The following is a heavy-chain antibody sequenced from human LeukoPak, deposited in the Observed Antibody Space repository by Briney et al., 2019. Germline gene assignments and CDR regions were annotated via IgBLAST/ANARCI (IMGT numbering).Heavy chain of an antibody. CDR3: ARVRKDYGDYAFVY. J-gene: IGHJ4*02. CDR1: GFTFSSNY. Sequence: GGSLRLSCAASGFTFSSNYMSWVRQAPGKGLEGVAVIWYDGSNKYYADSVKGRFTISRDNSKNPLYLQMNSLRAEDTAVYYCARVRKDYGDYAFVYWGQGTLVTVSS. D-gene: IGHD4-17*01. CDR2: IWYDGSNK. V-gene: IGHV3-33*08.